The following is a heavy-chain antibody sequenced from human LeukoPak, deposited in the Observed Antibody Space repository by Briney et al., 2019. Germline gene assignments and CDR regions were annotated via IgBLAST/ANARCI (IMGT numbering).Heavy chain of an antibody. D-gene: IGHD3-10*01. CDR2: ISSSGSPI. CDR3: ARGPFASGSYSLYGYGSVFDY. CDR1: GFTFSDYY. Sequence: PGGSLRLSCATSGFTFSDYYMSWIRQAPGKGLEWVSYISSSGSPIYYADSVKGRFTISRDNAKNSLYLQMNSLRAEDTAVYYCARGPFASGSYSLYGYGSVFDYWGQGTLVTVSS. V-gene: IGHV3-11*04. J-gene: IGHJ4*02.